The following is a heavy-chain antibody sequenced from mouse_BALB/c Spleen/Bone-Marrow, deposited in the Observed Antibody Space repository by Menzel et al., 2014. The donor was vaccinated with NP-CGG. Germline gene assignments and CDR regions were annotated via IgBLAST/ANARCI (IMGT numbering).Heavy chain of an antibody. CDR1: GYTFTNYT. CDR2: INPSSGYT. CDR3: ARGKTGFYGMDY. V-gene: IGHV1-4*01. J-gene: IGHJ4*01. D-gene: IGHD4-1*01. Sequence: VKLLESGAELARPGASVKMSCKASGYTFTNYTMHWVKQRPGQGLEWIGYINPSSGYTNYNQKFKDTATLTADKSSSTAYMQLSSQTSADSAVYYCARGKTGFYGMDYWGQGASVTVPS.